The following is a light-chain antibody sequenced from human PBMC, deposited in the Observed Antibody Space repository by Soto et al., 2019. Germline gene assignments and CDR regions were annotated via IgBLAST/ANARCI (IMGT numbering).Light chain of an antibody. Sequence: QSALTQPRSVSGSPGQSVTISCTGTSSDVGTYNYVSWYQQHPGKAPKVMIYYVSERPSGVPDRFSGSKSGNTASLTISGLQAEDEADYYCCSYAGSPRYVFGTGTKVTVL. CDR2: YVS. CDR3: CSYAGSPRYV. V-gene: IGLV2-11*01. CDR1: SSDVGTYNY. J-gene: IGLJ1*01.